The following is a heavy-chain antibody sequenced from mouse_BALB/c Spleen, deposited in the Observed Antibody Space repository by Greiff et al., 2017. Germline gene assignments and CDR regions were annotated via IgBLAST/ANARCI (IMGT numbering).Heavy chain of an antibody. D-gene: IGHD3-3*01. J-gene: IGHJ4*01. Sequence: EVQLQQSGAELVKPGASVKLSCTASGFNIKDTYMHWVKQRPEQGLEWIGRIDPANGNTKYDPKFQGKATITADTSSNTAYLQLSSLTSEDTAVYYCARWRALYAMDYWGQGTSVTVSS. CDR3: ARWRALYAMDY. CDR1: GFNIKDTY. V-gene: IGHV14-3*02. CDR2: IDPANGNT.